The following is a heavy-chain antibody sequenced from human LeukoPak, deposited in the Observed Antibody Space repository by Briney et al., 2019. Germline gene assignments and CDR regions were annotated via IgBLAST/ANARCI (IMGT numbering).Heavy chain of an antibody. D-gene: IGHD2-2*01. CDR2: IYHSGST. V-gene: IGHV4-38-2*02. J-gene: IGHJ4*02. Sequence: SETLSLTCTVSGYSISSGYYWGWIRQPPGKGLEWIGSIYHSGSTYYNPSLKSRVTISVDTSKNQFSLKLSSVTAADTAVYYCASGWRVVVVSAARFDYWGQGTLVTVSS. CDR1: GYSISSGYY. CDR3: ASGWRVVVVSAARFDY.